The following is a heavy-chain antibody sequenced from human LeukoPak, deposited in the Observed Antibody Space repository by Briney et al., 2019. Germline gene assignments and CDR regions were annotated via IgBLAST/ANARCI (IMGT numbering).Heavy chain of an antibody. V-gene: IGHV1-46*01. J-gene: IGHJ4*02. CDR2: INPSGGTT. D-gene: IGHD6-19*01. CDR3: ARDDTSGWSFDY. CDR1: GYTFTSYY. Sequence: GASVKVSCKSSGYTFTSYYMHWVRQAPGQGLDWMGIINPSGGTTRHAQRFQGRVTMTRDTSTSTVYMELSSLRSDDTAMYYCARDDTSGWSFDYWGQGTLVTVSS.